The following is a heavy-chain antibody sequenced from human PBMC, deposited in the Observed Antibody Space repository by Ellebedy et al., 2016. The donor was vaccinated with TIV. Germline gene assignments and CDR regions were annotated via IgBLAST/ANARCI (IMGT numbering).Heavy chain of an antibody. V-gene: IGHV3-7*01. CDR1: GFTFSGYW. J-gene: IGHJ4*02. Sequence: GGSLRLSXAASGFTFSGYWISWVRQAPGKGLEWVANIKEDGSEKYYADSVKGRFTISRDNSKNTLYLQMNSLRAEDTAVYYCAKDGRYFDWLSYYFDYWGQGTLVTVSS. CDR3: AKDGRYFDWLSYYFDY. CDR2: IKEDGSEK. D-gene: IGHD3-9*01.